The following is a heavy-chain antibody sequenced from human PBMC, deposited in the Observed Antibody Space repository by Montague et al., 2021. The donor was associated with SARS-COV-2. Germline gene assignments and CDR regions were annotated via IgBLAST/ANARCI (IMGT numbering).Heavy chain of an antibody. CDR2: ISGNGCRT. J-gene: IGHJ4*02. D-gene: IGHD1-26*01. CDR1: GFIFSSYA. V-gene: IGHV3-23*01. CDR3: AKRGSYFFDY. Sequence: YLRLSCAASGFIFSSYAMSWVRQAPGRGLEWVSAISGNGCRTYSAHSVRGRFTLSRDNSKNTLYLQMNSLRVEDTAVYYCAKRGSYFFDYWGQGPLVTVSS.